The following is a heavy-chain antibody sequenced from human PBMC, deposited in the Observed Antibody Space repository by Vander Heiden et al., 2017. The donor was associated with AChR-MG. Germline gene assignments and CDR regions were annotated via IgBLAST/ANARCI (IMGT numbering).Heavy chain of an antibody. J-gene: IGHJ3*01. CDR1: GFSLRSNG. Sequence: QVQLVESGGGVVQPGRSLRLSCAASGFSLRSNGIHWVRQAPGKGLEWVAGNYNEGYGEYYVESVKGRFTISRDNSRNTVYLEMNNVRGEDTAVYYCARGRGIQVIVPEDEALDVWGQGTVLTVSA. D-gene: IGHD3-22*01. V-gene: IGHV3-33*01. CDR2: NYNEGYGE. CDR3: ARGRGIQVIVPEDEALDV.